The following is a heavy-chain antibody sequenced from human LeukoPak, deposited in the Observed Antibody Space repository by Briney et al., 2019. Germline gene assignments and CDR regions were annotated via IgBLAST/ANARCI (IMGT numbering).Heavy chain of an antibody. CDR3: ARDGRYNLNYADY. D-gene: IGHD1-20*01. Sequence: SVKVSCKASGYTFTTYGISCVRQAPGQGLEWMGWISGYNGNRNNAQKLQGRVTMTTDTSTSTAYMELRSLRSDDTAVYYCARDGRYNLNYADYWGQGTLVTVSS. CDR1: GYTFTTYG. J-gene: IGHJ4*02. V-gene: IGHV1-18*01. CDR2: ISGYNGNR.